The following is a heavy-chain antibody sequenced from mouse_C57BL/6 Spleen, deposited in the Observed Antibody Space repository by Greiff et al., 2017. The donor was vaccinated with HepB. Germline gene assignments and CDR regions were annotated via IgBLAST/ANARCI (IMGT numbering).Heavy chain of an antibody. V-gene: IGHV1-85*01. CDR3: ARFTTVVPFAY. J-gene: IGHJ3*01. D-gene: IGHD1-1*01. CDR2: IYPRDGST. CDR1: GYTFTSYD. Sequence: VQLVESGPELVKPGASVKLSCKASGYTFTSYDINWVKQRPGQGLEWIGWIYPRDGSTKYNEKFKGKATLTVDTSSSTAYMELHSLTSEDSAVYFCARFTTVVPFAYWGQGTLVTVSA.